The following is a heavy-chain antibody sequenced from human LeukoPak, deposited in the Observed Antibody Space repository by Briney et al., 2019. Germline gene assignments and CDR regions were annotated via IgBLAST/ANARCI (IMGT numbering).Heavy chain of an antibody. V-gene: IGHV3-53*01. CDR2: IYSGGST. CDR3: AREVRGSYVDY. J-gene: IGHJ4*02. Sequence: PGGSLRLSCAASGFTVSSNYMSWVRQAPGKGLEWVSVIYSGGSTYYADSVKGRFTISRDNPKNTLYLQMNSLRAEDTAVYYCAREVRGSYVDYWGQGTLVTVSS. D-gene: IGHD1-26*01. CDR1: GFTVSSNY.